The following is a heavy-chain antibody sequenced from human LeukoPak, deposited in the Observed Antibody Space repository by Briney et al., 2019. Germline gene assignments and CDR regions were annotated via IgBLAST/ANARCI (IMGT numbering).Heavy chain of an antibody. Sequence: GSSVKVSCKASGGPFSSYAISWVRQAPGQGLEWMGGIIPIFGTANYAQKFQGRVMITADESTSTAYMELSSLRSEDTAVYYCARGGRFLEWLVFDYWGQGTLVTVSS. CDR3: ARGGRFLEWLVFDY. J-gene: IGHJ4*02. CDR2: IIPIFGTA. D-gene: IGHD3-3*01. CDR1: GGPFSSYA. V-gene: IGHV1-69*01.